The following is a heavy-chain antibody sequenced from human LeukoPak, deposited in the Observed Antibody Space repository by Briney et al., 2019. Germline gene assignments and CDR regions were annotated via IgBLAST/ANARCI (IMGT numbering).Heavy chain of an antibody. V-gene: IGHV3-23*01. CDR2: ASGGSRDT. Sequence: GGSLRLSCAASGFTVGSYAMSWVRRAPGKGLEGVSSASGGSRDTYYADSVKGRFTTSRDNSKNTLFLQMDSLRAEDTALYYCAKERSRRFDFDYWGQGTLVTVSS. D-gene: IGHD3-3*01. CDR3: AKERSRRFDFDY. CDR1: GFTVGSYA. J-gene: IGHJ4*02.